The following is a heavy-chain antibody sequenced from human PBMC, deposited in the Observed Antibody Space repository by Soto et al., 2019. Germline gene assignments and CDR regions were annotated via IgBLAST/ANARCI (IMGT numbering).Heavy chain of an antibody. D-gene: IGHD6-19*01. CDR3: ARGLITGSHYSGGWYYFDS. CDR1: GESFSGYI. CDR2: INHSGSA. Sequence: QVQLQQSGAGLLKPSETLSLTCAVYGESFSGYIWTWIRQTPGKGLQWIGQINHSGSASYNPSLKSRGPISVHTSNRQFSLELSSVTAADTAVYYCARGLITGSHYSGGWYYFDSWGQGTQVTVSS. V-gene: IGHV4-34*01. J-gene: IGHJ4*02.